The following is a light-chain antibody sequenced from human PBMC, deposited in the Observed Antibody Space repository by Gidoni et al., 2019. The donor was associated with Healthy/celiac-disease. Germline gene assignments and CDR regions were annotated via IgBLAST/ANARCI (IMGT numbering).Light chain of an antibody. Sequence: EVVTTPPPPTLSVSPGERATLSLRASQSVSSNLDWYQQKPGQPPRLLVYGASTRATGIPARFSGSGSGTEFTLTISSMQSEDFAVYYCQQYNNWPSMYTFGQXTKLEIK. CDR2: GAS. CDR1: QSVSSN. V-gene: IGKV3-15*01. J-gene: IGKJ2*01. CDR3: QQYNNWPSMYT.